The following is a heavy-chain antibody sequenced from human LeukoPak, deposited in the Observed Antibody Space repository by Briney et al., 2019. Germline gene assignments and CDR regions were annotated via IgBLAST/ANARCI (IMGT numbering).Heavy chain of an antibody. V-gene: IGHV3-7*01. CDR3: TRHVRFEGVDY. CDR2: IKQDGSEK. J-gene: IGHJ4*02. D-gene: IGHD3-3*01. Sequence: GGSLRLSCAASGFFFSSYWMRWVRQAPGKGLEWVANIKQDGSEKYYVDSVKGRFTISRDNAKNSLYLQMNSLRAEDTAVYYCTRHVRFEGVDYWGQGTLVTVSS. CDR1: GFFFSSYW.